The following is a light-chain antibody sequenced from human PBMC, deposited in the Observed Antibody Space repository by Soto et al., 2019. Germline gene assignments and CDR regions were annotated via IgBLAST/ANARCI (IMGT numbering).Light chain of an antibody. CDR1: QSVSSSY. J-gene: IGKJ5*01. CDR2: GAS. V-gene: IGKV3-20*01. CDR3: KQDASFPPIP. Sequence: IGVTMSVVTLSLSPEERATLSCRTSQSVSSSYLAWYQQKPGQAPRLLIYGASSRATGIPDRFSGSGSGTDFTLTISLLVPEDFAMHYCKQDASFPPIPFAHGTRLEIK.